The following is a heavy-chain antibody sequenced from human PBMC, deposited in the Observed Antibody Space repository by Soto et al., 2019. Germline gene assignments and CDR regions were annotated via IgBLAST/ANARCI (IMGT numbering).Heavy chain of an antibody. CDR3: ARGRRLYYRMDV. CDR1: GYTFSSYG. Sequence: ASVKVSCKASGYTFSSYGMHWLRQAPGQRLEWMGWINTGNGITKYSQNFQGRVSITRDTPATTVYMELSSLRSEDTAVYYCARGRRLYYRMDVWGLGTTVTVSS. D-gene: IGHD2-21*01. CDR2: INTGNGIT. J-gene: IGHJ6*02. V-gene: IGHV1-3*04.